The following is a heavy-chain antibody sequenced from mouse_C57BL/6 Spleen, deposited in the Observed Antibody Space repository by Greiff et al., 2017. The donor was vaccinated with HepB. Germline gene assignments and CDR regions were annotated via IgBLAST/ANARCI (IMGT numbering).Heavy chain of an antibody. CDR1: GFTFSDYG. J-gene: IGHJ4*01. Sequence: EVQLVESGGGLVQPGGSLKLSCAASGFTFSDYGMAWVRQAPRKGPEWVAFISNLAYSIYYADTVTGRFTISRENAKNTLYLEMSSLRSEDTAMYYCARTGTEYAMDYWGQGTSVTVSS. CDR2: ISNLAYSI. V-gene: IGHV5-15*01. CDR3: ARTGTEYAMDY. D-gene: IGHD4-1*01.